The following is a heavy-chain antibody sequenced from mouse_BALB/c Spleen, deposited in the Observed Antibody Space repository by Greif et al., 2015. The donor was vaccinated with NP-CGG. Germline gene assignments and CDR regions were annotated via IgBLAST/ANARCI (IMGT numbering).Heavy chain of an antibody. CDR1: GFSLTGYG. D-gene: IGHD1-1*02. V-gene: IGHV2-6-7*01. CDR2: IWGDGST. CDR3: ARHYAHYAMDY. J-gene: IGHJ4*01. Sequence: VQLQESGPGLVAPSQSLSITCTVSGFSLTGYGVNWVRQPPGKGLEWLGMIWGDGSTDYNSALKSRLSISKDNSKSQVFLKMNSLQTDDTARYYCARHYAHYAMDYWGQGTSVTSSS.